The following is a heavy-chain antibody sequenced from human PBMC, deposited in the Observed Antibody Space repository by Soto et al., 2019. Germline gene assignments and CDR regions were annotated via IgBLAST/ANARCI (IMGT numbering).Heavy chain of an antibody. D-gene: IGHD5-12*01. CDR1: GFTVRNNY. CDR3: ARAQDGYNFLYGPT. Sequence: GGSLRLSCTASGFTVRNNYMSWVRQAAGKGLEWVSVIYGGGSTDYANSVKGRFIISRDNSKNTLYLQMNSLRAEDTAVYYCARAQDGYNFLYGPTWGQGTQVTVSS. V-gene: IGHV3-53*03. J-gene: IGHJ5*02. CDR2: IYGGGST.